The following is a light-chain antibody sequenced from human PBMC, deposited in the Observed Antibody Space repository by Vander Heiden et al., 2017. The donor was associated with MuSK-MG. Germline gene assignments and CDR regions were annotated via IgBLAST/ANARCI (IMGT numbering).Light chain of an antibody. Sequence: SSELTQDPAVSVALVQTVRITCQGDSLRSYYASWYQQKPGQAPVLVIYGKNNRPSGIPDRFSGSSSGNTASLTITGAQAEDEADYYCNSRDSSGNHLRVFGGGTKLTVL. J-gene: IGLJ2*01. CDR1: SLRSYY. CDR2: GKN. V-gene: IGLV3-19*01. CDR3: NSRDSSGNHLRV.